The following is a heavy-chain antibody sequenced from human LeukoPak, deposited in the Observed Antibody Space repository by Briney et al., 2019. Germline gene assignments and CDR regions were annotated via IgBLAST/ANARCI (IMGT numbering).Heavy chain of an antibody. D-gene: IGHD6-13*01. CDR2: ISGSGGST. CDR1: GCTFSSYA. J-gene: IGHJ5*02. CDR3: AKDDSSSWYWFDP. Sequence: GGSLTLSCAAPGCTFSSYAMSWVRQAPGKGLEWVSAISGSGGSTYYADSVKGRFTISRDNSKNTLYLQMNSLRAEDTAVYYCAKDDSSSWYWFDPWGQGTLVTVSS. V-gene: IGHV3-23*01.